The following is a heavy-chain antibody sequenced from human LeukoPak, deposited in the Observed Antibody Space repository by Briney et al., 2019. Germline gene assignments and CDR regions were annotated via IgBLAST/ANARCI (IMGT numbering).Heavy chain of an antibody. Sequence: PGGSLRLSCAASGFTFSSYAMSWVRQAPGRGLEWVSVISGSGGSTYYADSVKGRFTISRDNSKNTLYLQMNSLRAEDTAVYYCAKDSALVVTGENWGQGTLVTVSS. CDR2: ISGSGGST. V-gene: IGHV3-23*01. D-gene: IGHD2-21*02. J-gene: IGHJ4*02. CDR3: AKDSALVVTGEN. CDR1: GFTFSSYA.